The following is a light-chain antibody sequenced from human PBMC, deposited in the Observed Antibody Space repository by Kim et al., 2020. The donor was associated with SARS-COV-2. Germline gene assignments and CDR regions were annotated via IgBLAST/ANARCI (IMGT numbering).Light chain of an antibody. Sequence: SITISCTGTGSDVGGYKFVSWYQQLPGKAPKLIMYDVSSRPSGISHRFSGSKSGNTASLTISGLQAEDEADYYCTSYTGSNFLDVFGTGTKVTVL. CDR1: GSDVGGYKF. CDR3: TSYTGSNFLDV. CDR2: DVS. J-gene: IGLJ1*01. V-gene: IGLV2-14*03.